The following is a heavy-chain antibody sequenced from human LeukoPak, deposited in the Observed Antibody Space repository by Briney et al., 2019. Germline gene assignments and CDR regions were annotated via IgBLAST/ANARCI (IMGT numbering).Heavy chain of an antibody. V-gene: IGHV3-30*02. J-gene: IGHJ4*02. CDR2: IRYDGSNK. CDR3: ARGGGYNYGYVCY. CDR1: GFTFSSYG. Sequence: PGGSLRLSCAASGFTFSSYGMHWVRQAPGKGLEWVAFIRYDGSNKYYADSVKGRFTISRDNSKNTLYLQMNSLRAEDTAVYYCARGGGYNYGYVCYWGQGTLVTVSS. D-gene: IGHD5-18*01.